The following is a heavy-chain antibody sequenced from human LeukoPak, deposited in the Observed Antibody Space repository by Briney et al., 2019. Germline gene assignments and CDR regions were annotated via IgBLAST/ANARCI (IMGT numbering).Heavy chain of an antibody. CDR2: IYHSGGT. CDR3: ARVGYYYGSGTDY. J-gene: IGHJ4*02. CDR1: GGSINDAS. Sequence: SETLSLTCTVSGGSINDASWNWIRKPPGQGLEWIGYIYHSGGTNYNPSLKSRVTISVDTSKNQFSLKLSSVTAADTAVYYCARVGYYYGSGTDYWGQGTLVTVSS. D-gene: IGHD3-10*01. V-gene: IGHV4-59*12.